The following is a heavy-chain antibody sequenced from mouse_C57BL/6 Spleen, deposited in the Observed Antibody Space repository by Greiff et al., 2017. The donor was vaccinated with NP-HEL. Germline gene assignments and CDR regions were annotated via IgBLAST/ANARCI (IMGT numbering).Heavy chain of an antibody. V-gene: IGHV1-82*01. CDR2: IYPGDGDT. CDR3: ARSYYYGSSPYYFDY. J-gene: IGHJ2*01. CDR1: GYAFSSSW. Sequence: VQGVESGPELVKPGASVKISCKASGYAFSSSWMNWVKQRPGKGLEWIGRIYPGDGDTNYNGKFKGKATLTADKSSSTAYMQLSSLTSEDSAVYFCARSYYYGSSPYYFDYWGQGTTLTVSS. D-gene: IGHD1-1*01.